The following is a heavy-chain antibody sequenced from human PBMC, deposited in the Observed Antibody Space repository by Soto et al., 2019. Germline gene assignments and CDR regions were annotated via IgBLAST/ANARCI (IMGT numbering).Heavy chain of an antibody. D-gene: IGHD3-22*01. CDR2: ISSSSSYT. CDR1: GFTFSDYY. Sequence: QVQLVESGGCLVKPGGSLRLSCAASGFTFSDYYMSWIRQAPGKGLEWVSYISSSSSYTNYADSVKGRFTISRDNAKNSLYLQMNSLRAEDTAVYYCARDPRSSYYDSSGYFDYWGQGTLVTVSS. V-gene: IGHV3-11*06. CDR3: ARDPRSSYYDSSGYFDY. J-gene: IGHJ4*02.